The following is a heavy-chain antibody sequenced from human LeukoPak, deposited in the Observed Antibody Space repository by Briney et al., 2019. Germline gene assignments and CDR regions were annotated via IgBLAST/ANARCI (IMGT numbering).Heavy chain of an antibody. CDR2: INSRGSTI. Sequence: GGSLRLSCAASGFTFSSYDINWVRQAPGTGLEWVSYINSRGSTIYYADSVKGRFTISRDNSKNTLYLQMNSLRAEDTAVYYCAKGGERAAAGLFDYWGQGTLVTVSS. CDR3: AKGGERAAAGLFDY. V-gene: IGHV3-48*03. CDR1: GFTFSSYD. D-gene: IGHD6-13*01. J-gene: IGHJ4*02.